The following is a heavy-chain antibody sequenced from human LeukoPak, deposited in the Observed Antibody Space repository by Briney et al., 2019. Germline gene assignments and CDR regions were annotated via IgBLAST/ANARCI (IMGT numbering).Heavy chain of an antibody. V-gene: IGHV4-59*01. CDR3: ARNMGRGADY. CDR1: GGSISSYY. Sequence: SETLSLTCTVSGGSISSYYWSWIRQPPGKGLEWIGHFYYSGSTNYNPSLKSRVTISVDTSKNQFSLRVSDMTAADTAVYYCARNMGRGADYWGQGTLVTVSS. J-gene: IGHJ4*02. CDR2: FYYSGST. D-gene: IGHD3-10*01.